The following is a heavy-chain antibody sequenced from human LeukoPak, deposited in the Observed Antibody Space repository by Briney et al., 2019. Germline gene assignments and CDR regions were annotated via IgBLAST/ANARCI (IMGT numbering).Heavy chain of an antibody. CDR3: AKGFGATGNYWFDP. CDR1: GFTFKNYG. J-gene: IGHJ5*02. Sequence: GGSLRLSCPASGFTFKNYGLTWVRQAPGKGLEWVSAISGSGGETNYADSVKGRFTISRDNSKNTLYLQMNSLRAEDTALYYCAKGFGATGNYWFDPWGQGTLVTVSS. CDR2: ISGSGGET. V-gene: IGHV3-23*01. D-gene: IGHD6-13*01.